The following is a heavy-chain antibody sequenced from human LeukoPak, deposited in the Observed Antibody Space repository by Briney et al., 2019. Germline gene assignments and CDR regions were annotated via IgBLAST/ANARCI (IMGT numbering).Heavy chain of an antibody. CDR3: VRHDVAGPGMDV. V-gene: IGHV3-72*01. J-gene: IGHJ6*04. Sequence: GGSLRLSCAASGFTFSDHYMDWVRQAPGKGREWVGRSRNKANSYTTEYAASVKGRVTISRDDSKKSLYLQMNSLKSEDTAVYYCVRHDVAGPGMDVWGKGTTVTVSS. CDR2: SRNKANSYTT. D-gene: IGHD2-15*01. CDR1: GFTFSDHY.